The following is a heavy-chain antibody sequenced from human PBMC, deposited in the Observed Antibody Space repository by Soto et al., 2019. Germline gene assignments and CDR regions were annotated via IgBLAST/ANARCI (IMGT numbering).Heavy chain of an antibody. CDR2: IYYSGST. CDR1: GGSISSYY. V-gene: IGHV4-59*01. J-gene: IGHJ4*02. D-gene: IGHD5-18*01. CDR3: ARYSYDQDYFDY. Sequence: QVQLQESGPGLVKPSETLSLTCTVSGGSISSYYWSWIRQPPGKGLEWIGYIYYSGSTNYNPSLKSRVTISVDTSKNQFSLKLSSVTAADTAVYYCARYSYDQDYFDYWGQGTLVTVSS.